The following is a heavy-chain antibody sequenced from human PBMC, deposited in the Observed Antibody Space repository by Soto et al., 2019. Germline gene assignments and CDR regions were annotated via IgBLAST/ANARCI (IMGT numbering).Heavy chain of an antibody. D-gene: IGHD3-3*01. J-gene: IGHJ5*02. Sequence: QVQLVQSGAEVKKPGASVKVSCKASGYTFTSYGISWVRQAHGQGLEWMGWISAYNGNTNYAQKLQGRVTMTTDTSTSTAYMELRSLRSDDTAVYYCARDRDDFWSGYLNWFDPWGQGTLVTVSS. CDR3: ARDRDDFWSGYLNWFDP. CDR2: ISAYNGNT. CDR1: GYTFTSYG. V-gene: IGHV1-18*01.